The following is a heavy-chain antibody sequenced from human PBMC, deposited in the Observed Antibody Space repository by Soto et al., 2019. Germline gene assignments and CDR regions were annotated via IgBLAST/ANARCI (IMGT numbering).Heavy chain of an antibody. CDR1: GFTFSSYA. V-gene: IGHV3-23*01. CDR3: SKKASMTSSYGLDV. CDR2: ISNSGGST. Sequence: VQLLESGGGLVQPGGSLRLSCVGSGFTFSSYAMSWVRQAPGKGLEWVSVISNSGGSTYYADAVKGPFTISRDNSNNPVYLQPNSLRADDTAVYWCSKKASMTSSYGLDVWGQGTTVTVS. J-gene: IGHJ6*02. D-gene: IGHD2-2*01.